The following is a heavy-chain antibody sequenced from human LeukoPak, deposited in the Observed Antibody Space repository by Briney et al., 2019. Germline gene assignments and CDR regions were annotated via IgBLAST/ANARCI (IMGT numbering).Heavy chain of an antibody. J-gene: IGHJ4*02. CDR2: ITTRSDYT. CDR1: GFTLDSYS. D-gene: IGHD3-9*01. V-gene: IGHV3-21*01. Sequence: GGSLRLSCAAFGFTLDSYSMTWVRQAPGKGLEWISSITTRSDYTYYTDSVEGRFTISRDDAKNSLFLQMNSLRVEDTAIYYCARGGTGSENDYWGQGILVTVSS. CDR3: ARGGTGSENDY.